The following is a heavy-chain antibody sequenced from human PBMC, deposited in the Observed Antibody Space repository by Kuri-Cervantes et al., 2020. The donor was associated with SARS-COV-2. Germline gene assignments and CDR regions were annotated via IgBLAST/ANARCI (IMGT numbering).Heavy chain of an antibody. CDR3: ARAGYSTGWFPDWYFDL. J-gene: IGHJ2*01. D-gene: IGHD6-19*01. Sequence: GESLKISCAASGFTVSTNYMSWVRQAPGKGLEWVSIIYSGGTTYYADSVKGRFTISRDNSKNTVNLQMNSLRGEGTALYYCARAGYSTGWFPDWYFDLWGRGTLVTVSS. CDR2: IYSGGTT. V-gene: IGHV3-53*01. CDR1: GFTVSTNY.